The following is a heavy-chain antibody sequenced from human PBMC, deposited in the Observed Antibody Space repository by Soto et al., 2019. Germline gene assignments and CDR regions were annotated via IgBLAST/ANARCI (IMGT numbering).Heavy chain of an antibody. CDR2: INHSGST. D-gene: IGHD2-15*01. CDR3: ARDLSSKVVAAGFDD. J-gene: IGHJ4*02. CDR1: GGSFSGYY. Sequence: SETLSLTCAVYGGSFSGYYWSWIRQPPGKGLEWIGEINHSGSTNYNPSLKSRVTISVDTSKNQFSLKLSSVTAADTAVYYCARDLSSKVVAAGFDDWGKGTLGTGSA. V-gene: IGHV4-34*01.